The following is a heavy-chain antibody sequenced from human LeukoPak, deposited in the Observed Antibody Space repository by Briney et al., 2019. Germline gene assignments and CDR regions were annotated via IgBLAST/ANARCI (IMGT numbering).Heavy chain of an antibody. D-gene: IGHD2-2*02. CDR3: AKGGVVVPAAIDY. V-gene: IGHV3-9*03. Sequence: PGGSLRLSCAASGFTFDDYAMHWVRQAPGKGLEWVPGISWNSGSIGYADSVKGRFTISRDNAKNSLYLQMNSLRAEDMALYYCAKGGVVVPAAIDYWGQGTLVTVSS. J-gene: IGHJ4*02. CDR2: ISWNSGSI. CDR1: GFTFDDYA.